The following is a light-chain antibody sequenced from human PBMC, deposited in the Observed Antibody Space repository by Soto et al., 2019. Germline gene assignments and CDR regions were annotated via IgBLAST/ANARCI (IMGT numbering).Light chain of an antibody. CDR2: RAS. J-gene: IGKJ1*01. CDR3: QQHNNWPPWT. Sequence: EVVMTQSPATLSVSPGERANLSCRASQSVANNVAWYQQKPGQAPRLLIYRASTRATGIAARFSGSGYGREFILTISSLQAEDVAVYHCQQHNNWPPWTCGQGTKVEIK. V-gene: IGKV3-15*01. CDR1: QSVANN.